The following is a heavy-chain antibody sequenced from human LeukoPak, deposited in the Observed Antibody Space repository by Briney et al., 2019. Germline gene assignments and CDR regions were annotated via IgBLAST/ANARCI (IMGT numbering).Heavy chain of an antibody. CDR3: AKDRCSNGIGCYYYYMDV. V-gene: IGHV3-30*02. CDR1: GFTFSSYG. J-gene: IGHJ6*03. D-gene: IGHD2-8*01. Sequence: GGSLRLSCAASGFTFSSYGMHWVRQAPGKGLEWVAYIQKDGSNEQYADAVKGRFRISRDSSKNILYLQMNSLRAEDTAVYYCAKDRCSNGIGCYYYYMDVWGKGTTVTISS. CDR2: IQKDGSNE.